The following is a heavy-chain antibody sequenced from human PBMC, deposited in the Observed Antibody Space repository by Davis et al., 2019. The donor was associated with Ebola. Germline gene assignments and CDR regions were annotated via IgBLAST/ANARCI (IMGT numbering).Heavy chain of an antibody. CDR1: GFTFSSYS. V-gene: IGHV3-21*01. CDR3: ATDVGID. CDR2: ISSSSSYI. D-gene: IGHD3-10*01. Sequence: GESLKISCAASGFTFSSYSMNWVRQAPGKGLEWVSSISSSSSYIYYADSVEGRFTISRDNAKNSLFLQMNSLRAEDTAVYYCATDVGIDWGQGTLVTVSS. J-gene: IGHJ4*02.